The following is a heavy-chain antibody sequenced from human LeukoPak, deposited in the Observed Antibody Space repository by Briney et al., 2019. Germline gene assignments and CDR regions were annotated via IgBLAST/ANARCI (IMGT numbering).Heavy chain of an antibody. D-gene: IGHD3-10*01. CDR3: ARESSGSYYNPLGYMDV. J-gene: IGHJ6*03. V-gene: IGHV4-4*07. Sequence: PSETLSLTCTVSGGSISIYYWNWIRQPAGKGLEWIGRIFTSGITNYNPSLKSRVTMSVDTSKNQFSLKLSSVTAADTVVYYCARESSGSYYNPLGYMDVWGKGTTVTVSS. CDR2: IFTSGIT. CDR1: GGSISIYY.